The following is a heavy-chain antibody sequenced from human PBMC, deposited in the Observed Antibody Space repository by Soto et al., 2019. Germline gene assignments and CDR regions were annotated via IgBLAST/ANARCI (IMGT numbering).Heavy chain of an antibody. CDR3: ATESVQGRKNGSFDL. CDR1: GYTFTSYY. CDR2: INPSGGST. Sequence: QVQLVQSGAEVKKPGASVKVSCKASGYTFTSYYMHWVRQAPGQGLVWMGIINPSGGSTSYAQKFKGIVTMTREMSTSTVDMEQSTLRSEDTAVYYCATESVQGRKNGSFDLWGRGTLVTVSS. V-gene: IGHV1-46*01. J-gene: IGHJ2*01.